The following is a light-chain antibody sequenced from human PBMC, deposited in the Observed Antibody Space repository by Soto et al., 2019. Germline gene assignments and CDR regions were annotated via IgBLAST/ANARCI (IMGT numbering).Light chain of an antibody. Sequence: QSALTQPRSVSGSPGQSVTISCTGTSSDVGGYNYVSWYQRHPGKAPKLMIYDVSKRPSGVPDRFSGSKSGNTASLTISGLQAEDEADYYCCSYAGSRYVFGTGTKLTVL. V-gene: IGLV2-11*01. J-gene: IGLJ1*01. CDR2: DVS. CDR1: SSDVGGYNY. CDR3: CSYAGSRYV.